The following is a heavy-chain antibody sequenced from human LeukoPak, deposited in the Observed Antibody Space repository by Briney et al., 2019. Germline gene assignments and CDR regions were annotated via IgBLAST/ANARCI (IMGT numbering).Heavy chain of an antibody. J-gene: IGHJ6*02. Sequence: SVKVSCKASGGTFSSYAISWVRQAPGQGLEWMGRIIPIFGIANYAQKFQGRVTITADRSTSTAYMELSSLRSEDTAVYYCARGHIVVVPAAMFMTNYGMDVWGQGTTVTVSS. V-gene: IGHV1-69*04. CDR1: GGTFSSYA. CDR3: ARGHIVVVPAAMFMTNYGMDV. D-gene: IGHD2-2*01. CDR2: IIPIFGIA.